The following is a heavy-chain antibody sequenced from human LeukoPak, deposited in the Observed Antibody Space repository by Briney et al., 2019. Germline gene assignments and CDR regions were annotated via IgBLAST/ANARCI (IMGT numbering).Heavy chain of an antibody. CDR2: ISGSGGST. CDR1: GFTFSSYA. V-gene: IGHV3-23*01. D-gene: IGHD2-2*01. Sequence: PGGSLRLSCAASGFTFSSYAMSWVRQAPGKGLERVSAISGSGGSTYYADSVKGRFTISRDNSKNTLYLQMNSLRAEDTAVYYCAKRSAAMSYYFDYWGQGTLVTVSS. J-gene: IGHJ4*02. CDR3: AKRSAAMSYYFDY.